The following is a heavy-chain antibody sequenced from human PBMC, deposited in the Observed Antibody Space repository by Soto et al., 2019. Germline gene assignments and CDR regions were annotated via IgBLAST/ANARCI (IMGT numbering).Heavy chain of an antibody. Sequence: ASVKVSCKASGYTFTGYYMHWVRQAPGQGLEWMGRINPNSGGTNYAQKFQGWVTMTRDTSISTAYMELSRLRSDDTAVYYCAILGGDPRPDAFDIWGQGTMVTVSS. CDR1: GYTFTGYY. V-gene: IGHV1-2*04. CDR3: AILGGDPRPDAFDI. CDR2: INPNSGGT. D-gene: IGHD3-16*01. J-gene: IGHJ3*02.